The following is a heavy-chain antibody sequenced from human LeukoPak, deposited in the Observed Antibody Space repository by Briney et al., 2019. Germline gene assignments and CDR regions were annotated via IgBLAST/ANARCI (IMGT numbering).Heavy chain of an antibody. CDR2: INPNSGGT. CDR3: ARGLYYYGSGLNYYGMDV. CDR1: GYTFTSYY. D-gene: IGHD3-10*01. Sequence: ASVKVSCKASGYTFTSYYMHWVRQAPGQGLEWMGWINPNSGGTNYAQKFQGWVTMTRDTSISTAYMELSRLRSDDTAVHYCARGLYYYGSGLNYYGMDVWGQGTTVTVSS. J-gene: IGHJ6*02. V-gene: IGHV1-2*04.